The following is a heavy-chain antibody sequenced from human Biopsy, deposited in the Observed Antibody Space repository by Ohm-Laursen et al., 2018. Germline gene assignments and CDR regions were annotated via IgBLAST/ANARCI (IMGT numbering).Heavy chain of an antibody. CDR1: GCTYTGHY. J-gene: IGHJ1*01. Sequence: SLTLSFTCTVSGCTYTGHYWTWIRQPPGKGLEWIGHISHTGYTSYKSSLKSRVTISLDTSRKHFSLRLTSLAAADTAVYYCARGSNEYGGLYFPHWGQGTLVTVSS. D-gene: IGHD4-23*01. CDR2: ISHTGYT. V-gene: IGHV4-59*11. CDR3: ARGSNEYGGLYFPH.